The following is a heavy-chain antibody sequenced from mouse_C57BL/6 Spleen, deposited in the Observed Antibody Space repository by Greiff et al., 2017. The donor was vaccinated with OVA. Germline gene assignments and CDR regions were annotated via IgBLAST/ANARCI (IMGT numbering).Heavy chain of an antibody. J-gene: IGHJ2*01. Sequence: EVQVVESGGGLVKPGGSLKLSCAASGFTFSSYAMSWVRQTPDKRLEWVATISDGGSYTYYPDNVKGRFTISRDNAKNNLYLQMSHLKSEDTAMYYCARDYGYGNYVYFDYWGQGTTLTVSS. CDR2: ISDGGSYT. CDR1: GFTFSSYA. V-gene: IGHV5-4*01. CDR3: ARDYGYGNYVYFDY. D-gene: IGHD2-1*01.